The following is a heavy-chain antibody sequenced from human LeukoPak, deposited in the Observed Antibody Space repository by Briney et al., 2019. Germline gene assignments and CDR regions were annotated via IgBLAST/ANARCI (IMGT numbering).Heavy chain of an antibody. CDR2: IKQDGSEK. CDR1: GFTFSSYW. CDR3: ARDSWYYDILTGCFYYFDY. V-gene: IGHV3-7*01. J-gene: IGHJ4*02. Sequence: PGGSLRLSCAASGFTFSSYWMTWVRQAPGKGLEWVANIKQDGSEKYYVDSVKGRFTISRDNAKNSLYLQMNSLRAEDTAVYYCARDSWYYDILTGCFYYFDYWGQGTLVTVSS. D-gene: IGHD3-9*01.